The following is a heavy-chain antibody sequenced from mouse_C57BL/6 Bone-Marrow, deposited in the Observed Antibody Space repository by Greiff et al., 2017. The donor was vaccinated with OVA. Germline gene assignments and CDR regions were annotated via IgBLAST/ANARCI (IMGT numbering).Heavy chain of an antibody. CDR1: GFSLNTFGMG. J-gene: IGHJ3*01. D-gene: IGHD2-5*01. Sequence: QVTLKVSGPGILQPSQTLSLTCSFSGFSLNTFGMGVGWIRQPSGRGLEWLGHIWWGDDKYYNPVLKSRLIISKDTSKNQVFLKIANVDSADTAIYYCARGYYSNSSWFAYWGQGTLVTVSA. CDR3: ARGYYSNSSWFAY. CDR2: IWWGDDK. V-gene: IGHV8-8*01.